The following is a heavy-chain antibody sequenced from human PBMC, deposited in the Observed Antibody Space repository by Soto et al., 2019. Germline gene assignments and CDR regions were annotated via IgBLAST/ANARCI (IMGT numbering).Heavy chain of an antibody. J-gene: IGHJ4*02. CDR1: GYTFTSYD. CDR2: MNPNRGNT. D-gene: IGHD6-19*01. CDR3: SRGRYSSGCDIWLSEPNFDS. Sequence: QVQLVQSGAEVKKPGASVKVSCKASGYTFTSYDINWVRQATGQGLEWLGWMNPNRGNTGYAQKFQGRVTMTRNTSISTAYTELSSLRSEDTAVYYCSRGRYSSGCDIWLSEPNFDSGGQGTLVVVSS. V-gene: IGHV1-8*01.